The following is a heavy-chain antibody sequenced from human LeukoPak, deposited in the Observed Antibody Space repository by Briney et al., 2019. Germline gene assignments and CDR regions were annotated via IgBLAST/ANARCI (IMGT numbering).Heavy chain of an antibody. CDR1: GYTFTGCY. CDR3: ARDEYTGYETFDY. V-gene: IGHV1-2*02. D-gene: IGHD5-12*01. CDR2: INPNNGGT. Sequence: ASVKVSCKASGYTFTGCYIHWVRQAPGQGLEWMGWINPNNGGTNYAQKFQGRVTMTRDTSISTAYMELNRLTSDDTAVYYCARDEYTGYETFDYWGQGTPVTVSS. J-gene: IGHJ4*02.